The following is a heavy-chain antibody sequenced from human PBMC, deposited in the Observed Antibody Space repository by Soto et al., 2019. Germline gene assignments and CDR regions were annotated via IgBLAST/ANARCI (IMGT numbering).Heavy chain of an antibody. J-gene: IGHJ4*02. CDR2: ISGSGDST. D-gene: IGHD2-15*01. CDR3: AKDSCSGGSCYPTHFDC. V-gene: IGHV3-23*01. CDR1: GFTFRNYV. Sequence: GGSLRLSCGASGFTFRNYVMSWVRQAPGKGLEWVSAISGSGDSTYHADSVKGRSTISRDNSKNTLDLQMNSLRAEDTATYYCAKDSCSGGSCYPTHFDCWGQGTLVTVSS.